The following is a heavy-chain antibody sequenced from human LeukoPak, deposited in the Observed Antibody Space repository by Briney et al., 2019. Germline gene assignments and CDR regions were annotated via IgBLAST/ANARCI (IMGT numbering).Heavy chain of an antibody. V-gene: IGHV4-4*02. CDR1: GGSNSSSNW. CDR2: IYYSGST. Sequence: SETLSLTCAVSGGSNSSSNWWSWVRQPPGKGLECIGTIYYSGSTDYNPSLKSRVTISVDSSKNQFSLKLSSVTATDTAVYYCARLLDHDYSDYYFDYWGQGTLVTVSS. CDR3: ARLLDHDYSDYYFDY. D-gene: IGHD4-11*01. J-gene: IGHJ4*02.